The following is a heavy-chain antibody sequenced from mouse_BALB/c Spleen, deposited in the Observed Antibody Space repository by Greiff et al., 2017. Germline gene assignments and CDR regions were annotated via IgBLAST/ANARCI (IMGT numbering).Heavy chain of an antibody. V-gene: IGHV3-6*02. J-gene: IGHJ4*01. CDR3: AGLYSYAMDY. D-gene: IGHD2-1*01. Sequence: ESGPGLVKPSQSLSLTCSVTGYSITSGYYWNWIRQFPGNKLEWMGYISYDGSNNYNPSLKNRISITRDTSKNQFFLKLNSVTTEDTATYYCAGLYSYAMDYWGQGTSVTVSS. CDR2: ISYDGSN. CDR1: GYSITSGYY.